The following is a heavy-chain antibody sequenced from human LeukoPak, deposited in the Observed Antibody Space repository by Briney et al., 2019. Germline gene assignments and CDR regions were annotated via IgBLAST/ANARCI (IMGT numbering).Heavy chain of an antibody. CDR1: GYTFTSYG. Sequence: GASVTVSCTASGYTFTSYGISWVRQAPGQGLEWMGWISAYNGNTNYAQKLQGRVTMTTDTSTSTAYMELRSLRSDDTAVYYCARVVVRGWLVGGYYFDYWGQGTLVTVSS. J-gene: IGHJ4*02. CDR2: ISAYNGNT. CDR3: ARVVVRGWLVGGYYFDY. D-gene: IGHD6-19*01. V-gene: IGHV1-18*01.